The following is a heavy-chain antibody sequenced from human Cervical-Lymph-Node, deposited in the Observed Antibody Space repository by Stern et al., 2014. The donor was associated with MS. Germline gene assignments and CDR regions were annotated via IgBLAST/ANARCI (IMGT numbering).Heavy chain of an antibody. Sequence: VQLVQSGGGLVKPGWSLRLSCAASGFTFSSYSMNWVRQAPGKGLEWVSSISSSSSYIYYADSVKGRFTISRDNAKNSLYLQMNSLRAEDTAVYYCARVERDGLDYWGQGTLVTVSS. CDR3: ARVERDGLDY. V-gene: IGHV3-21*01. CDR2: ISSSSSYI. D-gene: IGHD1-1*01. J-gene: IGHJ4*02. CDR1: GFTFSSYS.